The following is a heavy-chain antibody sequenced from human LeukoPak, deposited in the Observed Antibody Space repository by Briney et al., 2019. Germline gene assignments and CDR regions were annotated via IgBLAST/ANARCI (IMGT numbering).Heavy chain of an antibody. V-gene: IGHV4-38-2*01. CDR3: ASRSDYDLYYYYYMDV. J-gene: IGHJ6*03. CDR2: IYHSGST. D-gene: IGHD3-3*01. Sequence: SETLSLTCAVSGYSISSGYYWGWIRQPPGKGLERIGSIYHSGSTYYNPSLKSRVTISVDTSKNQFSLKLSSVTAADTAVYYCASRSDYDLYYYYYMDVWGKGTTVTVSS. CDR1: GYSISSGYY.